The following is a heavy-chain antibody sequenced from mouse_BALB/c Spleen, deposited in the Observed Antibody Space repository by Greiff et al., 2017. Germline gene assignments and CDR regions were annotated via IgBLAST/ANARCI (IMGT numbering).Heavy chain of an antibody. CDR3: ARYGSKAWFAY. CDR1: GYTFTDYN. Sequence: VQLKQSGPELVKPGASVKIPCKASGYTFTDYNMDWVKQSHGKSLEWIGDIYPYNGGTGYNQKFKSKATLTVDNSSSTAYMELRSLTSEDSAVYYCARYGSKAWFAYWGQGTLVTVSA. V-gene: IGHV1-18*01. CDR2: IYPYNGGT. J-gene: IGHJ3*01. D-gene: IGHD1-1*01.